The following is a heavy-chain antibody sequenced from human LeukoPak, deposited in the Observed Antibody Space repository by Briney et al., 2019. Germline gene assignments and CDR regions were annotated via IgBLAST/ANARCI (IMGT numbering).Heavy chain of an antibody. CDR1: GFTFSSYW. CDR3: AKEGAYPIITYDS. J-gene: IGHJ5*01. CDR2: IKQDGSEK. D-gene: IGHD3-10*01. Sequence: SGGSLRLSCAASGFTFSSYWMNWVRQAPGKGLEWVANIKQDGSEKYYADSVKGRFTISRDNAKNSLYLQMNSLRAEDTAVYYCAKEGAYPIITYDSWGQGTLVTVSS. V-gene: IGHV3-7*01.